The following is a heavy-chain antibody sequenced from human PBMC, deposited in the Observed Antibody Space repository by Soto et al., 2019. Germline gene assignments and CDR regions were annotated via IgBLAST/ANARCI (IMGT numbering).Heavy chain of an antibody. V-gene: IGHV6-1*01. Sequence: SRTLSPTSALSVDTASSVSAAWDWTRRPQSRGLGWLGGTYYMSAPSNAYAASVKSRITVNPDTSKNQFSLKLNSVTAEDTAVYYCAREVAARNYFYGMDVWGQGTTVTVSS. J-gene: IGHJ6*02. CDR3: AREVAARNYFYGMDV. CDR1: VDTASSVSAA. CDR2: TYYMSAPSN. D-gene: IGHD6-6*01.